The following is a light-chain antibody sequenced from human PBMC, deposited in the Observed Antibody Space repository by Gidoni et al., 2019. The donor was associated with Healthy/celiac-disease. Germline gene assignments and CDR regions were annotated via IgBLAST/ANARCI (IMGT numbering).Light chain of an antibody. CDR3: QQYYSTPFT. CDR1: QSFLYSSTHKNY. CDR2: WAS. Sequence: DIVMTQSPDSLAVSLGERATINCTSSQSFLYSSTHKNYLAWYQQKPGQPPKLLIYWASTRESGVPDRFSGSGSGTDFTLTISSLQAEDVAVYYCQQYYSTPFTFGPGTKVDIK. V-gene: IGKV4-1*01. J-gene: IGKJ3*01.